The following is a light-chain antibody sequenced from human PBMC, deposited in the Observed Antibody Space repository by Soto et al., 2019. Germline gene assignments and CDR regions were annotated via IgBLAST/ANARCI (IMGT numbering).Light chain of an antibody. V-gene: IGLV1-44*01. J-gene: IGLJ3*02. CDR2: SYN. CDR1: SSNIGSDT. Sequence: QSVLTQPPSASGAPGQRVAISCSGSSSNIGSDTVNWYQQLPGTAPKLLIYSYNQRPSGVPDRFSGSESGTSASLAISGLQSEDEAGYYCAAWDDSLNGPGVFGGGTKLTVL. CDR3: AAWDDSLNGPGV.